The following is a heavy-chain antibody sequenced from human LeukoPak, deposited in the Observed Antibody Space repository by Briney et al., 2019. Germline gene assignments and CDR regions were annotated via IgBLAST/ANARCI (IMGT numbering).Heavy chain of an antibody. D-gene: IGHD3-3*01. CDR1: GFTFSNYV. V-gene: IGHV3-30*03. J-gene: IGHJ4*02. CDR2: ISNDGSRK. CDR3: ARDRAWNYFDY. Sequence: GGSLRLSCAASGFTFSNYVMHWVRQAPGKGLEWVAIISNDGSRKYYAHSVEGRFTISRDNSKNTLYLQMDSLRAEDTAVYYCARDRAWNYFDYWGQGTLVTVSS.